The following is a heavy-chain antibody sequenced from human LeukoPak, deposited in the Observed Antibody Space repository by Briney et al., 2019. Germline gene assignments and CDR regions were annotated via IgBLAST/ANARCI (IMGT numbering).Heavy chain of an antibody. D-gene: IGHD2/OR15-2a*01. V-gene: IGHV3-23*01. CDR1: GFAFSSYA. CDR2: INGRGDNT. CDR3: AKDRVSPGFNLFDP. Sequence: GSLRLSCAASGFAFSSYAMNWVRQAPGKGLEWVSAINGRGDNTYYADSVKGRFTISRDNSKSTLFLQMNSLRAEDTAIYYCAKDRVSPGFNLFDPWGQGTLVTVSS. J-gene: IGHJ5*02.